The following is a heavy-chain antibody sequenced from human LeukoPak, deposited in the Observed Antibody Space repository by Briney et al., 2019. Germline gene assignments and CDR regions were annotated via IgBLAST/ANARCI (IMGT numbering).Heavy chain of an antibody. CDR2: SFSDGRT. V-gene: IGHV3-53*01. CDR3: ARGPGDMWRSFYYMDV. D-gene: IGHD3-3*01. J-gene: IGHJ6*03. CDR1: GFTVNSNY. Sequence: GGSLRLSCAASGFTVNSNYMSWVRQDPGKGLEWVSRSFSDGRTYNIDAVKGRVIISRDNYRYTMYLQMNSLSVEGEAVYYCARGPGDMWRSFYYMDVWGKGTMVTVSS.